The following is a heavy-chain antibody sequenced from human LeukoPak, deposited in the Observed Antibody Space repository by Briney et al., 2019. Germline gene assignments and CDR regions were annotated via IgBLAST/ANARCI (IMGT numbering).Heavy chain of an antibody. CDR1: GFTFSIYS. V-gene: IGHV3-21*01. Sequence: GGSLRLSCAASGFTFSIYSMNWVRQAPGKGLEWVSSISSSSSYIYYADSVKGRFTISRDNAKNSLYLQMNSLRAEDTAVYYCARDPPMRTVAEYYYYYYGMDVWGQGTTVTVSS. CDR2: ISSSSSYI. D-gene: IGHD4-17*01. J-gene: IGHJ6*02. CDR3: ARDPPMRTVAEYYYYYYGMDV.